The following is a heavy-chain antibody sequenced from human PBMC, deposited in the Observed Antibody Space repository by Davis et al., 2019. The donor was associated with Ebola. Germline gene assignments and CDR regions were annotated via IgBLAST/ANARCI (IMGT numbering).Heavy chain of an antibody. D-gene: IGHD3-22*01. CDR3: ARTYYYDSSFDY. CDR2: IYHSGST. CDR1: GYSISSGYY. Sequence: SETLSLTCTVSGYSISSGYYWGWIRQPPGKGLEWIGSIYHSGSTDYNPSLKSRVTISVDTSKNQFSLKLSSVTAADTAVYYCARTYYYDSSFDYWGQGTLVTVSS. V-gene: IGHV4-38-2*02. J-gene: IGHJ4*02.